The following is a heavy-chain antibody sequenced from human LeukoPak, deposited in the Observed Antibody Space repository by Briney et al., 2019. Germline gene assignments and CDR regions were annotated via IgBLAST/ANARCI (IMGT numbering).Heavy chain of an antibody. J-gene: IGHJ4*02. D-gene: IGHD6-13*01. Sequence: PGGSLRLSCAASGFTFSSYWMHWVRQAPGKGLLWVSRINSDGSSTSYADSVKGRFTISRDNAKNTLYLQMNSLRAEDTAVYYCARRIAAAAAPYYFDYWGQGTLVNVSS. V-gene: IGHV3-74*01. CDR3: ARRIAAAAAPYYFDY. CDR2: INSDGSST. CDR1: GFTFSSYW.